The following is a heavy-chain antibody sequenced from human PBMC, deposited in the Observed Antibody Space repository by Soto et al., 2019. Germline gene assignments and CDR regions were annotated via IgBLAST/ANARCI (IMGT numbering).Heavy chain of an antibody. J-gene: IGHJ4*02. CDR2: IILILGIA. CDR3: ARDSATPFDY. D-gene: IGHD2-15*01. CDR1: GGTFSSYT. Sequence: QVQLVQSGAEVKKPGSSVKVSCKASGGTFSSYTISWVRQAPGQGLEWMGRIILILGIANYAQKFQGRVTITADKSTSTAYMELSSLRSEDTAVSYCARDSATPFDYWGQGTLVTLSS. V-gene: IGHV1-69*08.